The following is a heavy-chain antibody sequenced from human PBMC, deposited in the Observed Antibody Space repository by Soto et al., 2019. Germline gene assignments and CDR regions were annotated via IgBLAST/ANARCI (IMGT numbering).Heavy chain of an antibody. D-gene: IGHD3-16*01. CDR2: LDSDESSR. J-gene: IGHJ3*02. V-gene: IGHV3-74*02. CDR1: GFTFTSHW. Sequence: EVQLVESGGGLVQPGGSLRLSCAASGFTFTSHWMHWFRQAPGKGLLWVSRLDSDESSRNYADSVKGRFTISRDNVKNTLYLQMNGLRAEDTAIYYCARSLGSKNAFDIWGPGTKVTVSS. CDR3: ARSLGSKNAFDI.